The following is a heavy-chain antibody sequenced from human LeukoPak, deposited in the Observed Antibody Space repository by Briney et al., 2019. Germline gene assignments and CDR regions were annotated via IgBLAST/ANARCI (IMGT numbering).Heavy chain of an antibody. CDR2: IRYDGSNK. CDR1: GFTFSSYG. Sequence: GGSLRLSCAASGFTFSSYGMHWVHQAPGKGLEWVAFIRYDGSNKYYADSVKGRFTISRDNAKNSLYLQMNSLRAEDTAVYYCASFTAFDIWGQGTMVTVSS. V-gene: IGHV3-30*02. CDR3: ASFTAFDI. J-gene: IGHJ3*02.